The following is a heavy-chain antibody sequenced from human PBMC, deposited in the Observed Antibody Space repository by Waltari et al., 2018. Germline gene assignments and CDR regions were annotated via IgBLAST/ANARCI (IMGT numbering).Heavy chain of an antibody. J-gene: IGHJ5*02. CDR1: GYIFISYA. CDR3: AREVVPSSTIVVNWFDP. CDR2: ITTNTGNP. V-gene: IGHV7-4-1*02. D-gene: IGHD2-2*01. Sequence: QVQLVQSGSELTKPGASVKISCKASGYIFISYAINWRRQPPGKGPELMGWITTNTGNPTYAQGFRGRFVFSLDTSVNTAYLEINSLKTEDTAIYYCAREVVPSSTIVVNWFDPWGQGTLVTVSS.